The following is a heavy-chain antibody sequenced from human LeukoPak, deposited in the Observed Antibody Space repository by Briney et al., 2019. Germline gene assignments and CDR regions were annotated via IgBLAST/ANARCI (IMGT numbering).Heavy chain of an antibody. J-gene: IGHJ1*01. V-gene: IGHV3-7*01. CDR3: ATYSSLNRREFQY. D-gene: IGHD3-22*01. CDR2: IKTDGSEK. Sequence: GGSLRLSCEVSGFTFSNYWMGWVRQAPGKGLQWVANIKTDGSEKYYVDSVKGRFTISRDNAKKSLYLQMNSLRAEDTAVYYCATYSSLNRREFQYWGQGTLLTVSS. CDR1: GFTFSNYW.